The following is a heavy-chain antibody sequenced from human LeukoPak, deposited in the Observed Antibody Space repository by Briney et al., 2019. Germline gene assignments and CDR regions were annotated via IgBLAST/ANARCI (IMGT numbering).Heavy chain of an antibody. D-gene: IGHD7-27*01. CDR3: ATDNPRSNWDAFDI. V-gene: IGHV1-24*01. Sequence: EASVKVSCKVSGYTLTELSMHWVRQAPGKGLEWMGGFDPEDGETIYAQKFQGRVTMTEDTSTDTAYMELSSLRSEDTAVYYCATDNPRSNWDAFDIWGQGTMVTASS. CDR2: FDPEDGET. J-gene: IGHJ3*02. CDR1: GYTLTELS.